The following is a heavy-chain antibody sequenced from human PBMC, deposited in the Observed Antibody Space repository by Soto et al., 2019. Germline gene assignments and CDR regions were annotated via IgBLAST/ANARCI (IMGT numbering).Heavy chain of an antibody. CDR2: INHSGRT. J-gene: IGHJ4*02. D-gene: IGHD6-6*01. Sequence: QVQLQQWGAGLLKPSGTLSLTCAVYGGSFNSFYWSWIRQAPGKGLEWIGEINHSGRTNYNPSLKSRVTILVDPSKNQFSRNLTSVTAADTAVYYCAREYSSSYYFDYWGQGTLVTVSS. CDR1: GGSFNSFY. V-gene: IGHV4-34*02. CDR3: AREYSSSYYFDY.